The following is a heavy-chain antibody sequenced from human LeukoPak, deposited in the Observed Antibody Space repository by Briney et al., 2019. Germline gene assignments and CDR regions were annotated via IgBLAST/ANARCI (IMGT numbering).Heavy chain of an antibody. J-gene: IGHJ4*02. CDR1: GGSISSSSYY. CDR2: IYYSGST. CDR3: ARGFYTWLSRYYFDY. Sequence: SETLSLTCTVSGGSISSSSYYWGWIRQPPGKGLEWIGSIYYSGSTYYNPSLKSRVTISVDTSKNQFSLKLSSVTAADTAVYYCARGFYTWLSRYYFDYWGQGTLVTVSS. D-gene: IGHD3-22*01. V-gene: IGHV4-39*07.